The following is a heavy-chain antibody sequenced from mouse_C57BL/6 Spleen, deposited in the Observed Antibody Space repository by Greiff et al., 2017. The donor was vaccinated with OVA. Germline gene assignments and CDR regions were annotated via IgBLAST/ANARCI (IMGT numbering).Heavy chain of an antibody. V-gene: IGHV2-3*01. CDR3: ASKLTGYAMDY. J-gene: IGHJ4*01. CDR1: GFSLTSYG. CDR2: IWGDGST. Sequence: QVHVKQSGPGLVAPSQSLSITCTVSGFSLTSYGVSWVRQPPGKGLEWLGVIWGDGSTNYHSALISRLSISKDNSKSQVFLKLNSLQTDDTATYYCASKLTGYAMDYWGQGTSVTVSS. D-gene: IGHD4-1*01.